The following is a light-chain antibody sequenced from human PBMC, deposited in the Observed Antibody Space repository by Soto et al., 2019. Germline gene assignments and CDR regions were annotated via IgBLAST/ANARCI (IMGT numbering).Light chain of an antibody. J-gene: IGKJ4*01. CDR2: TTS. CDR1: QGISRA. Sequence: AIQLTQSPSSLAASVGDRVTITCRASQGISRALSWYQQKPGNAPKLLIYTTSNLVSGVPSRFSASGSDTEFTITVSSLQTEDFATYSCQQHYNSPLTFVGGTKVEIK. V-gene: IGKV1D-13*01. CDR3: QQHYNSPLT.